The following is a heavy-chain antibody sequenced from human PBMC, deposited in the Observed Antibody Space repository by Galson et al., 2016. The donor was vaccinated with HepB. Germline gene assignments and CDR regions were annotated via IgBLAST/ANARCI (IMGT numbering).Heavy chain of an antibody. CDR2: INPSGGRT. J-gene: IGHJ3*02. V-gene: IGHV1-46*01. CDR3: ARGQGPDYDAFDI. CDR1: GYTFTSYY. Sequence: SVKVSCTASGYTFTSYYMHWVRQAPGQGLEWMGIINPSGGRTRYAQKFQGRVTMSRDTSTSTVYMELSSLRAEDTAVYYCARGQGPDYDAFDIWGQGTMVTVSS. D-gene: IGHD2-2*01.